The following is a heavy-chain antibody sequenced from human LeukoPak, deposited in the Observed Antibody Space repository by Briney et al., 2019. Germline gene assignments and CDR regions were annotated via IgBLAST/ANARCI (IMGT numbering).Heavy chain of an antibody. D-gene: IGHD3-9*01. V-gene: IGHV1-69*06. Sequence: SVKVSCKASGGTFSSYAISWVRQAPGQGLEWMGGIIPIFGTANYAQKFQGRVTITADKSTSTAYMELSSLRSEDTAVYYCAREGAVGDILTGYFDYWGQGTLVTVSS. CDR3: AREGAVGDILTGYFDY. J-gene: IGHJ4*02. CDR2: IIPIFGTA. CDR1: GGTFSSYA.